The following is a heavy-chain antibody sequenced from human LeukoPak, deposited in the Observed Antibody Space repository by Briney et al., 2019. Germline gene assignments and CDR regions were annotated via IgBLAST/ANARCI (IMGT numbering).Heavy chain of an antibody. CDR1: GGTFSSYA. Sequence: SVKVSCKASGGTFSSYAISWVRQAPGQGLEWMGGIIPIFGTANYAQKFQGRVTITTDESTSTAYMELSSLRSEDTAVYYCVREPRTTRIMDVWGKGTTVTVSS. J-gene: IGHJ6*03. CDR3: VREPRTTRIMDV. CDR2: IIPIFGTA. D-gene: IGHD1-7*01. V-gene: IGHV1-69*05.